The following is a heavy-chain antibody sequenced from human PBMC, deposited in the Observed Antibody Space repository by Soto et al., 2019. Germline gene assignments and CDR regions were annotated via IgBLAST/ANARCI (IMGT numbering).Heavy chain of an antibody. D-gene: IGHD5-18*01. CDR1: GYTFTSYG. Sequence: ASVKVSCKASGYTFTSYGISWVRQAPGQGLEWMGWISAYNGDTNYAQKLQGRVTMTTDTSTSTAYMELRSLRSDDTAVYYCARDRGYSYASSGNYYYYYGMDAWGQGTTVTVSS. J-gene: IGHJ6*02. V-gene: IGHV1-18*04. CDR3: ARDRGYSYASSGNYYYYYGMDA. CDR2: ISAYNGDT.